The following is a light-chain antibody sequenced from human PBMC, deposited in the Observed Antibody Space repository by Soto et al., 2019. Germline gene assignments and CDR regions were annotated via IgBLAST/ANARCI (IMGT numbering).Light chain of an antibody. Sequence: EIVLTQSPGTLSLSPGERATLSCRASPSVSNSLAWYQHKPGQAPRLLIYDASNRATGVPTRFSGSGSGTDFTLTISSLEPEDFAVYYCQQRSDWLPITFGQGTRLEIK. V-gene: IGKV3-11*01. CDR1: PSVSNS. CDR3: QQRSDWLPIT. CDR2: DAS. J-gene: IGKJ5*01.